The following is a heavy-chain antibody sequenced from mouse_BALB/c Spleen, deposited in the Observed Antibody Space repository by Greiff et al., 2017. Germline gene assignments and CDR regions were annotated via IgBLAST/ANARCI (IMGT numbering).Heavy chain of an antibody. V-gene: IGHV1-14*01. CDR2: INPYNDGT. CDR1: GYTFTSYV. D-gene: IGHD2-4*01. CDR3: ARGDYDEVYAMDY. Sequence: EVKLVESGPELVKPGASVKMSCKASGYTFTSYVMHWVKQKPGQGLEWIGYINPYNDGTKYNEKFKGKTTLTSDKSSSTAYMELSSLTSEDSAVYYCARGDYDEVYAMDYWGQGTSVTVSS. J-gene: IGHJ4*01.